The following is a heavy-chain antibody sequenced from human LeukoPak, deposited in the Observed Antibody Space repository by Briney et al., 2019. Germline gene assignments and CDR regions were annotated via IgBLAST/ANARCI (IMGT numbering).Heavy chain of an antibody. D-gene: IGHD2-15*01. J-gene: IGHJ5*02. CDR2: ISGSGGST. V-gene: IGHV3-23*01. CDR1: GFTFSGYA. CDR3: AKDLGLLVVPEGRFDP. Sequence: GGSLRLSCAASGFTFSGYAMSWVRQAPGKGLEWVSAISGSGGSTYYADSVKGRFTISRDNSKNTLYLQMNSLRAEDTAVYYCAKDLGLLVVPEGRFDPWGQGTLVTVSS.